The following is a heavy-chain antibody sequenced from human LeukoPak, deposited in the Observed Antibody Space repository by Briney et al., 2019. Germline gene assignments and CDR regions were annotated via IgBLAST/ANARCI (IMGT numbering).Heavy chain of an antibody. CDR2: ISSSGSTT. Sequence: GGSLRLSCAVSGFTFSSYEMNWVRQAPGKGLEWVSYISSSGSTTYYADSVKGRFTISRDNAKNSLYLQMNSLRAEDTAVYYCARDDPYYEILTGYYRGYYFDYWGQGTLVTVSS. J-gene: IGHJ4*02. V-gene: IGHV3-48*03. CDR1: GFTFSSYE. CDR3: ARDDPYYEILTGYYRGYYFDY. D-gene: IGHD3-9*01.